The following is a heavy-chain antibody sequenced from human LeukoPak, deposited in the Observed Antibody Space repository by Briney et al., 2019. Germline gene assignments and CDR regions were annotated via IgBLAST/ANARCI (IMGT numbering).Heavy chain of an antibody. CDR2: ITWNSDTI. D-gene: IGHD3-22*01. CDR3: AKDTTYYYDSSGYDDFDI. CDR1: GFTFDDYA. J-gene: IGHJ3*02. V-gene: IGHV3-9*01. Sequence: PGGSLRLSCAASGFTFDDYAMHWVRQAPGKGLEWVSGITWNSDTIDYADSVKGRFTISRDNAKNSLYLQMNSLRAEDTALYYCAKDTTYYYDSSGYDDFDIWGQGTMVTVSS.